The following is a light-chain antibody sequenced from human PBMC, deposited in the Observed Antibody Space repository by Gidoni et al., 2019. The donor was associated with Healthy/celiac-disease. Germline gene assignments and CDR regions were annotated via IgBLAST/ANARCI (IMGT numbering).Light chain of an antibody. J-gene: IGKJ5*01. V-gene: IGKV1-39*01. CDR1: QSISSY. CDR2: AAP. Sequence: DIQMTQSPSSLSASVGDRVTITCRASQSISSYLNWYQQKPGKAPKLLIYAAPSLQSGVPSRFSGSGSGTDFTLTISSLQPEDFATYYCQQSYSTPLTFGQXTRLEIK. CDR3: QQSYSTPLT.